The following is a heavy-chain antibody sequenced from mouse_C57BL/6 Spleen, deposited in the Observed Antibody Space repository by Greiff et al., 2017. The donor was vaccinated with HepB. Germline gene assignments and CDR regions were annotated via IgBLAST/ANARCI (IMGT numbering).Heavy chain of an antibody. V-gene: IGHV1-15*01. J-gene: IGHJ2*01. Sequence: QVQLKQSGAELVRPGASVTLSCKASGYTFTDYEMHWVKQTPVHGLEWIGAIDPETGGTAYNQKFKGKAILTADKSSSTAYMELRSLTSEDSAVYYCTSPPPTHFDYWGQGTTLTVSS. CDR1: GYTFTDYE. D-gene: IGHD2-10*01. CDR2: IDPETGGT. CDR3: TSPPPTHFDY.